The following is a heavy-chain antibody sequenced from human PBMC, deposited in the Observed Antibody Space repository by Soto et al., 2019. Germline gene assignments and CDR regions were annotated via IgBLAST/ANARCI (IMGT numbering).Heavy chain of an antibody. CDR3: AREGEWLVDYYYYYMDV. CDR2: IIPILGIA. Sequence: QVQLVQSGAEVKKPGSSVKVSCKASGGTFSSYTISWVRQAPGQGLDCMGRIIPILGIANYAQKFQGRVTITADKSTSTAYMELSSLRSEDTAVYYCAREGEWLVDYYYYYMDVWGKGTTVTVSS. V-gene: IGHV1-69*02. J-gene: IGHJ6*03. CDR1: GGTFSSYT. D-gene: IGHD6-19*01.